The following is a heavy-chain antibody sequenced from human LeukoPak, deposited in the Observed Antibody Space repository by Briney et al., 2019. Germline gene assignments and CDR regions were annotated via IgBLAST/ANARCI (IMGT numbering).Heavy chain of an antibody. Sequence: SETLSLTCTVSGGSLSSGGYYWSWIRQLPGKGLEWIGYIFYSGFTYYHPSLKSRITISVDTSKNQFSLSLSSVTAADTAVYYCARVGRGGTTVEYWGQGTLVTVSS. CDR2: IFYSGFT. CDR1: GGSLSSGGYY. CDR3: ARVGRGGTTVEY. J-gene: IGHJ4*02. V-gene: IGHV4-31*03. D-gene: IGHD1-7*01.